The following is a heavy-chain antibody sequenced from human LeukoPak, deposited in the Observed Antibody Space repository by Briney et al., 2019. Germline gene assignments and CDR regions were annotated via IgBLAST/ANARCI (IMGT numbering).Heavy chain of an antibody. J-gene: IGHJ3*02. CDR2: IRQDDSEK. Sequence: PGGSLRLSCSASGFTFSDYWMMWVRQAPGKGLEWVGNIRQDDSEKNYVDSVKGRFTISRDNAKFSLYLQMNSLRAEDTAVYYCAKDLRVVVVPAATRNDAFDIWGQGTMVTVSS. V-gene: IGHV3-7*03. CDR1: GFTFSDYW. CDR3: AKDLRVVVVPAATRNDAFDI. D-gene: IGHD2-2*01.